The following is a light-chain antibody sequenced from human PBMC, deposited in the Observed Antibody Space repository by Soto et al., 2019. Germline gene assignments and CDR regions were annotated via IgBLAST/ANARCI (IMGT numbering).Light chain of an antibody. V-gene: IGKV1-5*03. J-gene: IGKJ3*01. CDR2: KAS. CDR3: QQYNSYSL. Sequence: DIQMTQSPSTVSASVGDRVIITCRASQSISTWLAWYQQKPGKAPRLLIYKASSLESGVPSRFSGSGSVTEVTLTISSLQADDVATYYCQQYNSYSLFGPGTKVDCK. CDR1: QSISTW.